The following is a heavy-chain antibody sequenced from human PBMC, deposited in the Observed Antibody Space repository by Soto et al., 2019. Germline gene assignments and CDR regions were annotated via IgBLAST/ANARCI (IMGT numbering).Heavy chain of an antibody. CDR2: IWYDGSNK. CDR3: VRDPGEGAFDI. V-gene: IGHV3-33*01. Sequence: GGSLRLSCAASGFTFSSYGMHWVRQAPGKGLERVAVIWYDGSNKYYADSVKGRFTISRDNSKNTLYLQMNSLRAEDTAVYYCVRDPGEGAFDIWGKRPMVTV. D-gene: IGHD3-16*01. CDR1: GFTFSSYG. J-gene: IGHJ3*02.